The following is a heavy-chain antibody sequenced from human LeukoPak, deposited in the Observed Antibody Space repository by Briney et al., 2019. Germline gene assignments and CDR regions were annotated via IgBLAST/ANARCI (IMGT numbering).Heavy chain of an antibody. Sequence: GGSLRLSCAASGFTVSSNHNHLSWVRQAPGKGLEWVGHIKGKTDGGTTDYAAPVQGRFTISRDDSKNTLFLQMNSLKTEDTAVYYCTTGTWIQLWLADYWGQGTLVTVSS. CDR1: GFTVSSNH. D-gene: IGHD5-18*01. CDR2: IKGKTDGGTT. J-gene: IGHJ4*02. V-gene: IGHV3-15*01. CDR3: TTGTWIQLWLADY.